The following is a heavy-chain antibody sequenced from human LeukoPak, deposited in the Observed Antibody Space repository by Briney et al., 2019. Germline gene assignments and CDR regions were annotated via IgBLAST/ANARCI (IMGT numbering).Heavy chain of an antibody. CDR3: ARDRWQQLDWFDP. D-gene: IGHD5-24*01. J-gene: IGHJ5*02. CDR1: GYTFTGYY. V-gene: IGHV1-2*02. Sequence: VASVKVSCKASGYTFTGYYMHWVRQAPGQGLEWMGLINPNTGGTNYAQRFQGRVTMTRDTSISTVYMDLRSLRSDDTAVYYCARDRWQQLDWFDPWGQGTLVTVSS. CDR2: INPNTGGT.